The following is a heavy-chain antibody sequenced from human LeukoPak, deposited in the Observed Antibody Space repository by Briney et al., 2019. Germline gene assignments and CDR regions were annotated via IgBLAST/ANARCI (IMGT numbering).Heavy chain of an antibody. V-gene: IGHV4-61*02. CDR3: ARLTWDTTMVRYYFDF. CDR2: IYTSGIT. Sequence: SETLSLTCTVSGGSISSASDFWSWIRQPAGKGLEWIGRIYTSGITNYNPSLKSRVTISVDTSKNQFSLKLSSVTAADTAVYYCARLTWDTTMVRYYFDFWGQGTLVTVSS. CDR1: GGSISSASDF. D-gene: IGHD5-18*01. J-gene: IGHJ4*02.